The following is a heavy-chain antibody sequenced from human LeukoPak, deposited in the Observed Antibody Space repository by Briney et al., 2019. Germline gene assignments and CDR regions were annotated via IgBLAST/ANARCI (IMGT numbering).Heavy chain of an antibody. CDR3: ARVPYSSSSGRFAFDI. D-gene: IGHD6-6*01. CDR1: GGSISSGSYY. J-gene: IGHJ3*02. CDR2: IYTSGST. Sequence: SETLSLTCTVSGGSISSGSYYWSWIRQPAGKGLEWIGRIYTSGSTNYNPSLKSRVTISVDTSKNQFSLKLSSVTAADTAVYYCARVPYSSSSGRFAFDIWGQGTMVTVSS. V-gene: IGHV4-61*02.